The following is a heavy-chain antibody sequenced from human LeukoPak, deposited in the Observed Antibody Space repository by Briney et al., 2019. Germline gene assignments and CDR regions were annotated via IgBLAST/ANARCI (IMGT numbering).Heavy chain of an antibody. D-gene: IGHD4-17*01. CDR3: ARTPATTWTNHFDY. J-gene: IGHJ4*02. V-gene: IGHV4-59*01. CDR2: MYYSGST. CDR1: GGSISTYY. Sequence: SETLSLTCTVSGGSISTYYWNWIRQSPGKGLEWIGYMYYSGSTNYDPSLKSRVTISVDTSKNESSLKLSSVTAADTAVYYCARTPATTWTNHFDYWGQGTLVTVSS.